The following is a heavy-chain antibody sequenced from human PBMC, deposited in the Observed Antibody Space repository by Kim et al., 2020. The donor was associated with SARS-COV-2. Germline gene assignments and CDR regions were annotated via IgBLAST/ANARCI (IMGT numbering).Heavy chain of an antibody. CDR1: GGSISSYY. CDR2: IFYSGST. J-gene: IGHJ5*02. V-gene: IGHV4-59*01. D-gene: IGHD6-13*01. CDR3: ASIIAAAGTIPTPYSWFDP. Sequence: SETLSLTCTVSGGSISSYYWSWIRQPPGKGLEWIGYIFYSGSTSYNPSLKSRVTISVDTSKNQFSLKLSSVTAADTAVYYCASIIAAAGTIPTPYSWFDPWGQGTLVTVFS.